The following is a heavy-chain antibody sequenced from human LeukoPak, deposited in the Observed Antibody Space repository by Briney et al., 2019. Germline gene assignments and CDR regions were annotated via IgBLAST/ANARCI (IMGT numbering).Heavy chain of an antibody. D-gene: IGHD6-19*01. J-gene: IGHJ1*01. CDR2: INPSGGST. CDR3: ARYGLVATSVLCFQY. CDR1: GYTFTSYG. Sequence: ASVKVSFKASGYTFTSYGISWVRQAPGQGLEWMGLINPSGGSTTYAQKFQGRVTVTRDTSTSTVYMELSSLRSEDTAVYYCARYGLVATSVLCFQYWGQGTLVTVSS. V-gene: IGHV1-46*01.